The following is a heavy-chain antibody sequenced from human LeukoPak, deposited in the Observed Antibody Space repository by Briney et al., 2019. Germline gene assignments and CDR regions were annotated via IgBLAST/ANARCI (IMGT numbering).Heavy chain of an antibody. V-gene: IGHV1-46*01. D-gene: IGHD3-9*01. CDR2: INPSGGST. J-gene: IGHJ5*02. CDR3: AKDATYYDILTGPNWFDP. CDR1: GYTFTSYY. Sequence: ASVKVSCKASGYTFTSYYMHWVRQAPGQGLEWMGIINPSGGSTSYAQKFQGRVTMTRDMSTSTVYMELSSLRAEDTAVYYCAKDATYYDILTGPNWFDPWGQGTLVTVSS.